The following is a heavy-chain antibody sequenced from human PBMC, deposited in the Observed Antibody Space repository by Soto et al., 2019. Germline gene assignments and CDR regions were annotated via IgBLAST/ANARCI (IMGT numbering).Heavy chain of an antibody. V-gene: IGHV4-39*07. D-gene: IGHD6-13*01. CDR1: GGSISSSSYY. J-gene: IGHJ4*02. CDR2: IYYSGSS. Sequence: NPSGTLSLTCTGSGGSISSSSYYWGWIRQPPGKGLEWIGSIYYSGSSYYNPSLKSRVTISVDTSKNQFSLKLSSVAAADTAVYYCARDRGSSSWHYYFDYWGQGTLVTVS. CDR3: ARDRGSSSWHYYFDY.